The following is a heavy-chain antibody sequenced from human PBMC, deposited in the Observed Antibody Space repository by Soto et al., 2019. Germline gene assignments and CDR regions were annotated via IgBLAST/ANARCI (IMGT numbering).Heavy chain of an antibody. CDR3: ASDSSYYYDTSAYSSNWFHP. J-gene: IGHJ5*02. Sequence: SETLSLTCTVPGASISSSSDYWGWIRQPPGKGLEWIGSIFYSGSTYYNPSLKSRVTISVDRSKNQFSLKLSSVTAADTSVYYCASDSSYYYDTSAYSSNWFHPWGQATLVTVSS. CDR2: IFYSGST. D-gene: IGHD3-22*01. V-gene: IGHV4-39*01. CDR1: GASISSSSDY.